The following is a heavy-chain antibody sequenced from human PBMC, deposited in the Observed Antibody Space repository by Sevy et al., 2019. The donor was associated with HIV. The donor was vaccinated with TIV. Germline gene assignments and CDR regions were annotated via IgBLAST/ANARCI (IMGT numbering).Heavy chain of an antibody. CDR1: GFTFSSYG. V-gene: IGHV3-33*01. CDR3: ATDRNVWGTDLFDF. Sequence: GGSLRLSCAASGFTFSSYGMHWVRQAPGKGLEWVAVIWYDGTNKYYADSVKGRFTISGDNSRNTLYLQMNRLRAEDTAVYYCATDRNVWGTDLFDFWGQGPLVTVSS. D-gene: IGHD3-16*01. J-gene: IGHJ4*02. CDR2: IWYDGTNK.